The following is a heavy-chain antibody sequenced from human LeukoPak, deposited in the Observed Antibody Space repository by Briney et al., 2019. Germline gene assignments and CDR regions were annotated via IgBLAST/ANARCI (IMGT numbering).Heavy chain of an antibody. J-gene: IGHJ6*02. D-gene: IGHD6-13*01. CDR3: AGLAAGYGMDV. Sequence: GGSLRLSCAASGVTFSSYAMSWVRQAPGKGLEWVSAISGSGGSTYYADSVKGRFTISRDNAKNSLYLQMNSLRAEDTAVYYCAGLAAGYGMDVWGQGTTVTVSS. CDR1: GVTFSSYA. V-gene: IGHV3-23*01. CDR2: ISGSGGST.